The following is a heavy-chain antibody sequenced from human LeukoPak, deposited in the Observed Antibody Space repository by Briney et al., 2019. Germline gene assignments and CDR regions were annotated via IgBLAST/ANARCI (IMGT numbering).Heavy chain of an antibody. J-gene: IGHJ3*02. CDR2: IKYDGSVK. CDR3: VRDAEPVNSRDAFDI. Sequence: GGSLRLSCAASGFSFSSYWMVWVRQSPRRGLEWVANIKYDGSVKYYVDSVTGRFTISRDNAKSSLSLQMDNVRAEDTAIYYCVRDAEPVNSRDAFDIWGQGTMVTVS. D-gene: IGHD1-14*01. CDR1: GFSFSSYW. V-gene: IGHV3-7*01.